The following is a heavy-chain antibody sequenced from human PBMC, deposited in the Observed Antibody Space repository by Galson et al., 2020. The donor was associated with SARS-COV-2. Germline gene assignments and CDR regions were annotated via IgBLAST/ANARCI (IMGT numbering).Heavy chain of an antibody. J-gene: IGHJ6*02. CDR1: GFSLSTSGMC. Sequence: SGPTLVKPTQTLTLTCSFSGFSLSTSGMCVSWIRQPPGKALEWLARIDWEDDTKFSTSLKTRLTISKDASKNQVVLTMTNVDPVDTATYYCARSRAYCSGGICYDFYYYGMDVWGRGTTVTVSS. V-gene: IGHV2-70*11. CDR2: IDWEDDT. D-gene: IGHD2-15*01. CDR3: ARSRAYCSGGICYDFYYYGMDV.